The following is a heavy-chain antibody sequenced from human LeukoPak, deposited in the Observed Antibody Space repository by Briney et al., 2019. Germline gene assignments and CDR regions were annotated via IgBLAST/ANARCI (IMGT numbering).Heavy chain of an antibody. CDR1: GYTFTGYY. V-gene: IGHV1-69*05. Sequence: ASVKVSCKASGYTFTGYYMHWVRQAPGQGLEWMGGIIPIFGTANYAQKFQGRVTITTDESTSTAYMELSSLRSEDTAVYYCATVEWDTPHAYFDYWGQGTLVTVSS. CDR3: ATVEWDTPHAYFDY. CDR2: IIPIFGTA. D-gene: IGHD3-3*01. J-gene: IGHJ4*02.